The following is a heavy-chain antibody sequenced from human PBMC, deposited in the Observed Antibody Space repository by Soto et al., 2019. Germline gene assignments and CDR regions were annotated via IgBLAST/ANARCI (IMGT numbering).Heavy chain of an antibody. CDR3: ARLGWELLSGRRYFDY. J-gene: IGHJ4*02. CDR1: GYTFSDFA. D-gene: IGHD1-26*01. V-gene: IGHV1-18*04. CDR2: ISPYTGKT. Sequence: QVLLVQSGSEVKKPGASMKVSCQTSGYTFSDFALTWVRQVPDKGLEWLGWISPYTGKTNYAQRVHDRVALTTDTPTRTAYLELRSLTYYDAAVYYCARLGWELLSGRRYFDYWGQGTLVTFSS.